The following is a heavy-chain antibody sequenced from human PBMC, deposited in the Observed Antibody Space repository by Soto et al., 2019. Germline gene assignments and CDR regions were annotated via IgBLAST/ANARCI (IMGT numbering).Heavy chain of an antibody. CDR2: IIPLFGTA. J-gene: IGHJ5*02. CDR3: ARDRGPSSGYYPYWFDP. D-gene: IGHD3-22*01. Sequence: QVQLVQSGAEVKKPGSSVKVSCKASGGTFSSYAISWVRQAPGQGLEWMGEIIPLFGTANYAQKFQGRVTITADESTSTAYMELSRLRSEDTAVYYCARDRGPSSGYYPYWFDPWGQGTLVTASS. CDR1: GGTFSSYA. V-gene: IGHV1-69*12.